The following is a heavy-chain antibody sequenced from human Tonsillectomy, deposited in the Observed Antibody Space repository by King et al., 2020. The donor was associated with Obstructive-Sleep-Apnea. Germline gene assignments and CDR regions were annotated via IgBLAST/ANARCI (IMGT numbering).Heavy chain of an antibody. V-gene: IGHV4-39*07. J-gene: IGHJ4*02. D-gene: IGHD3-22*01. CDR3: ARDGYYYDSSGYYSAFDY. Sequence: LQLQESGPGLVKPSETLSLTCTVSGGSISSSSYFWGWIRQPPGKGLEWIGNIYYSGSTYYNPSLKSRVTISVDTSKNQFSLKLSSVTAADTAGYYCARDGYYYDSSGYYSAFDYWGQGTLVTVSS. CDR1: GGSISSSSYF. CDR2: IYYSGST.